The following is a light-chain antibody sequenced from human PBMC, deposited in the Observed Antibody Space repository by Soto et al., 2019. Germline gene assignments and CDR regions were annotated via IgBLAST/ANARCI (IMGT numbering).Light chain of an antibody. V-gene: IGKV3-15*01. J-gene: IGKJ2*01. CDR1: QNVHIN. CDR2: GVS. CDR3: QQYETWPRT. Sequence: VMTQSPATLSVSPGDTATLSCRSSQNVHINLAWYQQKPGQAPTLLIYGVSARAPGVPARFSGTGSGTEFTLTIRNLQSEDFGVYYCQQYETWPRTFGQGTK.